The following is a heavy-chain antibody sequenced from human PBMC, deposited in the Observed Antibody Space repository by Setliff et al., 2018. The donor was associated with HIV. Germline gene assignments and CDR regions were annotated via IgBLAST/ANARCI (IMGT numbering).Heavy chain of an antibody. D-gene: IGHD2-2*01. Sequence: ASVKVSCKASGYTFTSYAIHWVRQAPGQGLEWMGRISVYNGNTIYAQKLQGRVIMTTDTSTSTAYMELRSLRSDDTAMYYCATQRDIVMVPGQGGFDIWAQGTMVTVSS. V-gene: IGHV1-18*01. CDR3: ATQRDIVMVPGQGGFDI. J-gene: IGHJ3*02. CDR2: ISVYNGNT. CDR1: GYTFTSYA.